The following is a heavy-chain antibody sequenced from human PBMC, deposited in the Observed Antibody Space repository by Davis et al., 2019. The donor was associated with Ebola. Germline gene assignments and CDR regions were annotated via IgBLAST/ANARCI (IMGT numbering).Heavy chain of an antibody. V-gene: IGHV3-74*01. CDR3: ARRERYCSGGSCYPRSYGMDV. D-gene: IGHD2-15*01. CDR2: INTDGSDT. Sequence: GESLKISCAASGFTFNSHWMHCFLPSPLPFLFFFSRINTDGSDTSYADSVEGRFTISRDNAKNSLYLQMNSLRAEDTAVYYCARRERYCSGGSCYPRSYGMDVWGQGTTVTVSS. J-gene: IGHJ6*02. CDR1: GFTFNSHW.